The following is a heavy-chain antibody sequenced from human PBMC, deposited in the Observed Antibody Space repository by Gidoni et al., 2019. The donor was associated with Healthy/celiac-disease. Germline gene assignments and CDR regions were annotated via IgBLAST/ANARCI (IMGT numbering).Heavy chain of an antibody. V-gene: IGHV3-23*01. CDR1: GFTFSSYA. D-gene: IGHD6-6*01. J-gene: IGHJ4*02. Sequence: EVQLLESGGGLVQPGGSLRLSCAAFGFTFSSYAMSWVRQAPGKGLEWVSAISGSGGSTYYADSVKGRFTISRDNSKNTLYLQMNSLRAEDTAVYYCAKVISRGSSSLYYWGQGTLVTVSS. CDR2: ISGSGGST. CDR3: AKVISRGSSSLYY.